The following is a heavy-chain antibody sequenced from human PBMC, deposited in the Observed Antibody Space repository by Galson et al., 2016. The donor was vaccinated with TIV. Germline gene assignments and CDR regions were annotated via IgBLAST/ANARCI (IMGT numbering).Heavy chain of an antibody. CDR2: IYGGDSDT. Sequence: QSGAEVKKTGESLKISCKGSGYTFTTYWIAWVRQMPGKGLEWMGIIYGGDSDTRYSPSFQGQVTMSADKFLSTAYLQWNSLQASDNAIYYCARHSYDYYDSAGPTGGFDYWGQGTLGTVSS. CDR1: GYTFTTYW. D-gene: IGHD3-22*01. V-gene: IGHV5-51*01. CDR3: ARHSYDYYDSAGPTGGFDY. J-gene: IGHJ4*02.